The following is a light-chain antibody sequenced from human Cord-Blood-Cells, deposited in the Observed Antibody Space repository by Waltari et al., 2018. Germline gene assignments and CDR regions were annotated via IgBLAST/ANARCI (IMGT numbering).Light chain of an antibody. V-gene: IGKV3-11*01. J-gene: IGKJ4*01. CDR3: QQRSNWPPLLT. CDR1: QSVSSY. Sequence: EIVLTQSPATLSLSPGERATLSCRASQSVSSYLAWYQQKPGQAPRLLIYDASNRATGIPARFSGSGSGTDFTLTISSLGPEDFAVYYCQQRSNWPPLLTFGGGTKVEIK. CDR2: DAS.